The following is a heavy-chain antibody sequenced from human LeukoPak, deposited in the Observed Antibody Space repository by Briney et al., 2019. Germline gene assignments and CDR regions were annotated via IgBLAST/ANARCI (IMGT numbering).Heavy chain of an antibody. D-gene: IGHD1-26*01. J-gene: IGHJ4*02. CDR3: ARVGKYYFDY. V-gene: IGHV4-34*01. CDR1: GGSFSGYY. CDR2: INHSGST. Sequence: SETLSLTCAVYGGSFSGYYWSWIRQPPGKGLEWIGEINHSGSTNYNPSLKSRVTISVDTSKNQFSLKLSSVTAADTAVYYCARVGKYYFDYWGQGTLVTVSS.